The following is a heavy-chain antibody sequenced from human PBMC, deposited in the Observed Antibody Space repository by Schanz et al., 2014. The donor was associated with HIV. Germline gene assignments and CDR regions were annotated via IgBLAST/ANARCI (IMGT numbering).Heavy chain of an antibody. V-gene: IGHV4-4*07. CDR1: GGSFSFYY. J-gene: IGHJ4*02. Sequence: QVPLQESGPGLVKPSETLSLSCTVSGGSFSFYYWSWVRQPPGKGLEWIGRIYSGGTTNYTPSLRSRVPMPRDTSKKRLPVKLKSGPAADTAVYFCARSTANGYYLDQWGQGTLVIVSS. CDR2: IYSGGTT. CDR3: ARSTANGYYLDQ. D-gene: IGHD2-2*03.